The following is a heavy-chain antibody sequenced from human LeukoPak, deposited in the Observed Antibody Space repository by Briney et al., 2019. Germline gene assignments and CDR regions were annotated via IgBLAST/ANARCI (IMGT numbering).Heavy chain of an antibody. J-gene: IGHJ4*02. V-gene: IGHV3-74*01. Sequence: PGGSLRLSCAGSGFTFSSNWMHWVRQAPGKGLVWVSRINTDGSSTTYADSVKGRFTISRDNAKNTLYLQMNSLRAEDTAVYYRARSPGLGYCSSTSCYTFDYWGQGTLVTVSS. CDR2: INTDGSST. D-gene: IGHD2-2*02. CDR3: ARSPGLGYCSSTSCYTFDY. CDR1: GFTFSSNW.